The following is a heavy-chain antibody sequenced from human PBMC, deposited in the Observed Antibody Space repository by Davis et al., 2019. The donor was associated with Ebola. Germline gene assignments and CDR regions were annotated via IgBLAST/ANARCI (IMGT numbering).Heavy chain of an antibody. CDR1: GGSFSGYY. V-gene: IGHV4-59*01. CDR3: AGAGYSSGWNFDY. Sequence: SETLSLTCAVYGGSFSGYYWSWIRQPAGKGLEWIGYIYSSGSTNSNPSFKSRVTISVDTSKNQFSLKLISVTAADTAVYYCAGAGYSSGWNFDYWGQGTLVTVSS. J-gene: IGHJ4*02. D-gene: IGHD6-19*01. CDR2: IYSSGST.